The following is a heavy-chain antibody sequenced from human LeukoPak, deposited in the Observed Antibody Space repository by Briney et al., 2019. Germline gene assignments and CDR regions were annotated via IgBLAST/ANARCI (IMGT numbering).Heavy chain of an antibody. CDR1: GGSISSGGYY. CDR3: ARGRTYYDFWSGYYEQTTPLPDY. J-gene: IGHJ4*02. Sequence: SQTLSLTCTVSGGSISSGGYYWSWFRQHPGKGLEWIGYIYYSGSTYYNPSLKSRVTISVDTSKNQFSLKLSSVTAADTAVYYCARGRTYYDFWSGYYEQTTPLPDYWGQGTLVTVSS. CDR2: IYYSGST. D-gene: IGHD3-3*01. V-gene: IGHV4-31*03.